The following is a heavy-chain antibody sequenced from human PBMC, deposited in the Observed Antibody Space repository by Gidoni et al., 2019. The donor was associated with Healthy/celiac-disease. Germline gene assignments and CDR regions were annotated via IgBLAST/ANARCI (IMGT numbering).Heavy chain of an antibody. J-gene: IGHJ5*02. V-gene: IGHV3-21*01. CDR3: ARGYQPLAAPENNWFDP. D-gene: IGHD6-6*01. Sequence: EVQLVASGGGLVKPGGSLRLSCAASGFTFSSYSMNWFRQAPGKGLEWVSYISSSSSYIYYADSVKGRFTISRDNAKNSLYLQMNSLRAEDTAVYYCARGYQPLAAPENNWFDPWGQGTLVTVSS. CDR2: ISSSSSYI. CDR1: GFTFSSYS.